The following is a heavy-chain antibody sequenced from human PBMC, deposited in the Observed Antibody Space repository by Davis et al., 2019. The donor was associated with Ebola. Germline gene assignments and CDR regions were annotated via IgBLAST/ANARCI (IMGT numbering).Heavy chain of an antibody. CDR3: ATDWFDP. J-gene: IGHJ5*02. CDR1: GFKFKGYA. Sequence: GESLKISCAASGFKFKGYAMSWVRQAPGKGLEYVSAISSNGGSTYYADSVKGRFTISRDNSKNTLYLQMSSLRAEDTAVYYCATDWFDPWGQGTLVTVSS. V-gene: IGHV3-64D*06. CDR2: ISSNGGST.